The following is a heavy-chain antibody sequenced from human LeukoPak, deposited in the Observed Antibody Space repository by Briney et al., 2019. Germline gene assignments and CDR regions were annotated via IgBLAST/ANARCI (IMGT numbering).Heavy chain of an antibody. D-gene: IGHD2-21*02. CDR3: ARSVVTATGHFY. CDR2: IWYDGSNK. J-gene: IGHJ4*02. V-gene: IGHV3-33*08. Sequence: PGRSLRLSCAASGFTFSSYAMSWVRQAPGKGLGWVAVIWYDGSNKYYADSVKGRFTISRDNSKNTLYLQMNSLRAEDTAVYYCARSVVTATGHFYWGQGTLVTVSS. CDR1: GFTFSSYA.